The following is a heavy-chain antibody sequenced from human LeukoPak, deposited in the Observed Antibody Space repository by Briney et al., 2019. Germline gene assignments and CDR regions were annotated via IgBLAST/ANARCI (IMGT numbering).Heavy chain of an antibody. CDR3: ARLGGKPVYWFDP. J-gene: IGHJ5*02. CDR2: IYHSGST. D-gene: IGHD2-15*01. CDR1: DYSINSNNW. V-gene: IGHV4-28*01. Sequence: SETLSLTCAVSDYSINSNNWWVWIRQPPGKGLEWIGYIYHSGSTSYNPSLKSRVSMSLDTSKNQFSLKLSSVTAADTAVYYCARLGGKPVYWFDPWGQGTLVTVSS.